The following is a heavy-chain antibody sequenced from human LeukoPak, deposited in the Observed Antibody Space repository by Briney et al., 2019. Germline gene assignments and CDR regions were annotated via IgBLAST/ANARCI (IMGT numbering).Heavy chain of an antibody. V-gene: IGHV3-30-3*01. Sequence: GGSLRLSCAASAFTFSSYAMHWVRQAPGKGLEWVAATSYDESTKHYADSVKGRFTISRDNAKNSLYLQMNSLRAEDTAVYYCAREGSIVPHQDLDSWGQGTLVTVSS. CDR2: TSYDESTK. D-gene: IGHD2-8*01. J-gene: IGHJ4*02. CDR3: AREGSIVPHQDLDS. CDR1: AFTFSSYA.